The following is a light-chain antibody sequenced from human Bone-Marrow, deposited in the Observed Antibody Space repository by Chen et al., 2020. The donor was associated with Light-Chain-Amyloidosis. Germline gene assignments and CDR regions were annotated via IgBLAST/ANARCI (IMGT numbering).Light chain of an antibody. Sequence: QSVLTQPPSVSGAPGQRVTISCTGSSSNIGAGYDVHWYQQLPGTAPTHLIFVNNNRPSGVPDRFSGSKSGTSASLAITGLQAEDEADYYCQSYDSGLSGYVFGTGTKVTVL. J-gene: IGLJ1*01. V-gene: IGLV1-40*01. CDR2: VNN. CDR1: SSNIGAGYD. CDR3: QSYDSGLSGYV.